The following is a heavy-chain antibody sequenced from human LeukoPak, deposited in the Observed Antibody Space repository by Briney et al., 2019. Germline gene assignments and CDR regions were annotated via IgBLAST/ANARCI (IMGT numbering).Heavy chain of an antibody. Sequence: PGGSLRLSCAASGFTFSSYAMSCVRQAPGKGLEWVSAISGSGGSTYYADSVKGRFTISRDNSKNTLYLQMNSLRAEDTAVYYCAKTGGGVVPAANFDYWGQGTLVTVSS. CDR1: GFTFSSYA. CDR3: AKTGGGVVPAANFDY. V-gene: IGHV3-23*01. CDR2: ISGSGGST. D-gene: IGHD2-2*01. J-gene: IGHJ4*02.